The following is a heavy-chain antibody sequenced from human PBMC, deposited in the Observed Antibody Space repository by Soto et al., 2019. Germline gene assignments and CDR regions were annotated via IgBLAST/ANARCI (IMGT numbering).Heavy chain of an antibody. D-gene: IGHD3-10*01. Sequence: QVQLVESGGGVVQPGRSLRLSCAATGFNFNGHGMHWVRQAPGKGLEGVSFIWYDGSKKYYADSLKGRFTISRDNSRNTLDLEMNSLRVEDTAVYYCARDDVYYDGSGRNAHYGMDVWGQGTTVTVSS. CDR2: IWYDGSKK. CDR3: ARDDVYYDGSGRNAHYGMDV. V-gene: IGHV3-33*01. J-gene: IGHJ6*02. CDR1: GFNFNGHG.